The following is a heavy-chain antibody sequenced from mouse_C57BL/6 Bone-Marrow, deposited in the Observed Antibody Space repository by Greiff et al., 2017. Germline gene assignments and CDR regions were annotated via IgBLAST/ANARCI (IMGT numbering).Heavy chain of an antibody. CDR1: GYAFSSSW. CDR3: ARGGYDAWFAY. D-gene: IGHD2-2*01. V-gene: IGHV1-82*01. CDR2: IYPGDGDT. Sequence: QVQLQQSGPELVKPGASVKISCTASGYAFSSSWMNWVKQRPGKGLEWIGRIYPGDGDTNYTGKFKGKATRTADKSSSTASMQLSSLTSNDSAVYFSARGGYDAWFAYWGQEALVSGSA. J-gene: IGHJ3*01.